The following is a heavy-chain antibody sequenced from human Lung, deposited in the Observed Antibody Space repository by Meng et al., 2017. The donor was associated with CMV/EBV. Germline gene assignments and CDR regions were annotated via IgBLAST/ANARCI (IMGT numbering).Heavy chain of an antibody. D-gene: IGHD3-10*01. CDR3: LRRSGGSV. V-gene: IGHV4-4*02. Sequence: RASGPALVKPSQPLSLTCAVSGDSITNHNWWAWVRQPPGKGLEWIGEIPHRGSSAYNPSLKSRVSMSIDKSKNQFSLKLTSVTAADTAVYHCLRRSGGSVWGQGTLVTVSS. J-gene: IGHJ1*01. CDR2: IPHRGSS. CDR1: GDSITNHNW.